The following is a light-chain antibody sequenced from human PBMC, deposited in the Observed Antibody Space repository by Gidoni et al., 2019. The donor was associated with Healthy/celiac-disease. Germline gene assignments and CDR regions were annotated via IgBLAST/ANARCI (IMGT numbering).Light chain of an antibody. Sequence: DIVMTQSPLSLPVTPGEPASISCRSSQSLLQSNGYNYLDWYLQKPGPSPQLLIYLGSNRASGVPDRFSGSGSGTDFTLKISRVEAEDVGVYYCMQALQTPPTFGGGTKVEIK. CDR3: MQALQTPPT. CDR2: LGS. J-gene: IGKJ4*01. V-gene: IGKV2-28*01. CDR1: QSLLQSNGYNY.